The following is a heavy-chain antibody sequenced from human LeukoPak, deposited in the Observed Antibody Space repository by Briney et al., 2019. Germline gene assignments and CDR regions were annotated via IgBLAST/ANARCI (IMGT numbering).Heavy chain of an antibody. CDR2: IIPIFGTA. J-gene: IGHJ6*02. CDR3: ARGTPYSSSYYYYGMDV. D-gene: IGHD6-6*01. Sequence: SVKVSCKASGGTFSSYAISWVRQAPGQGLEWMGGIIPIFGTANYAQKFQGRVTITADESTSTAHMELSSLRSEDTAVYYCARGTPYSSSYYYYGMDVWGQGTTVTVSS. CDR1: GGTFSSYA. V-gene: IGHV1-69*13.